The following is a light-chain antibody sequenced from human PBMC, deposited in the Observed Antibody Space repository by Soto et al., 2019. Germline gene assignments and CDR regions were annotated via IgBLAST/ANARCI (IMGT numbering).Light chain of an antibody. CDR1: QSVSSTY. CDR3: QQYSTSPRT. V-gene: IGKV3-20*01. CDR2: GGS. J-gene: IGKJ1*01. Sequence: EIVLTQSPGTLSLSPGERATLSCRASQSVSSTYLAWYQQKPGQAPRLLIYGGSSRATGIPDRFSGSGSGTDFTLTISRLEPEDFAVYYSQQYSTSPRTFGQGTKVDIK.